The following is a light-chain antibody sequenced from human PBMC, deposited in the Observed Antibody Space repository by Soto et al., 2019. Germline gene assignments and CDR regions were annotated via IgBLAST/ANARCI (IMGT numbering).Light chain of an antibody. CDR2: LGS. Sequence: DIVVTQSPLSLPVTPGEPASISCRSSQSLLHSNGYNYLDWYLQKPGQSPQLLIYLGSNRASGVADRFRGSGSGTDFTLKISSVEAEDVGVYYCMEAVQTPRTFGQGTRLESK. CDR3: MEAVQTPRT. V-gene: IGKV2-28*01. CDR1: QSLLHSNGYNY. J-gene: IGKJ5*01.